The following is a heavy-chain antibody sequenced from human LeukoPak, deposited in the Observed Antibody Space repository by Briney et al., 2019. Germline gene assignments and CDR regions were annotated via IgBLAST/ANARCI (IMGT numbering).Heavy chain of an antibody. D-gene: IGHD2-2*01. V-gene: IGHV3-30-3*01. Sequence: PGGSLRLSCAASGFTFSSYAMHWVRQAPGKGLEWVAVISYDGSNKYYADSVKGRFTISRDNSKNTLYLQMNSLRAEDTAVYYCARGLGSTSDWGQXTLVTVSS. CDR2: ISYDGSNK. J-gene: IGHJ1*01. CDR1: GFTFSSYA. CDR3: ARGLGSTSD.